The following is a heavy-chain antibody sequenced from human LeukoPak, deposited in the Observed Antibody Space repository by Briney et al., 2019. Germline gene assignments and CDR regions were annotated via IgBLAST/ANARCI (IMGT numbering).Heavy chain of an antibody. J-gene: IGHJ4*02. CDR3: ARTNYDFWSGYYSDY. D-gene: IGHD3-3*01. Sequence: GASVKVSCKASGYTFTSYDINWVRQATGRGLEWMGWMNPNSGNTGYAQKFQGRVTITRNTSISTAYMELSSLRSEDTAVYYCARTNYDFWSGYYSDYRGQGTLVTVSS. CDR2: MNPNSGNT. V-gene: IGHV1-8*03. CDR1: GYTFTSYD.